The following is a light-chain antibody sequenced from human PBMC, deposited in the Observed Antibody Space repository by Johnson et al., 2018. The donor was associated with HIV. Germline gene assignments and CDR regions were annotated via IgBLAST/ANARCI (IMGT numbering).Light chain of an antibody. CDR1: SSNIGNNY. V-gene: IGLV1-51*02. J-gene: IGLJ1*01. Sequence: QSVLTQPPSVSAAPGQKVTISCSGSSSNIGNNYVSWYQQLPGTAPKLLIYENNKRPSGIPDRFSGSKSGTSATLGITALQTGDEADYYCGTWDSSLSALFGTGTKVTVL. CDR2: ENN. CDR3: GTWDSSLSAL.